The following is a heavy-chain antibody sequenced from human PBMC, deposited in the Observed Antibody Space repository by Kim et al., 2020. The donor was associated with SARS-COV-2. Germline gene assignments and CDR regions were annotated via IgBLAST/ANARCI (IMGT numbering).Heavy chain of an antibody. V-gene: IGHV3-23*01. D-gene: IGHD5-12*01. Sequence: ADSVKGRFTISRDNSKNTLYLQMNSLRAEDTAVYYCAKGGWLREMDAFDIWGQGTMVTVSS. J-gene: IGHJ3*02. CDR3: AKGGWLREMDAFDI.